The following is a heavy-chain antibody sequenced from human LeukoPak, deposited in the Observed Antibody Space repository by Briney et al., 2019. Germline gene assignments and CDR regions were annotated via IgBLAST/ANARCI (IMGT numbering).Heavy chain of an antibody. Sequence: GGSLRLSCAASGFIFSSYAMRWVRQAQARGLEWVSSIRGGGEKFYADSVKGRFILSRDDSRNTVYLQMNNSRVEDTAVYYCAKANWVANADAVWWGQGTLVTVSS. CDR2: IRGGGEK. CDR3: AKANWVANADAVW. J-gene: IGHJ4*02. D-gene: IGHD1-1*01. CDR1: GFIFSSYA. V-gene: IGHV3-23*01.